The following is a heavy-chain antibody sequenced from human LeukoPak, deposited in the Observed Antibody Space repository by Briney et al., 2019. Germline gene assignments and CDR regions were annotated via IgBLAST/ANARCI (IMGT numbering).Heavy chain of an antibody. Sequence: SETLSLTCTVSGGSISSYYWSWLRQPPGKGLEWIGYVHYNGKTDHNPSLKSRVTISLDTSKNQISLKLSSVTAADTAFYYCSRDFDLTTMGYFVLWGRGTLVTVSS. D-gene: IGHD4-23*01. CDR1: GGSISSYY. J-gene: IGHJ2*01. CDR3: SRDFDLTTMGYFVL. CDR2: VHYNGKT. V-gene: IGHV4-59*01.